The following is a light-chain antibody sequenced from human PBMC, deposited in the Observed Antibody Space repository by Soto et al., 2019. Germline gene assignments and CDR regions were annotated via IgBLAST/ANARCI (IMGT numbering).Light chain of an antibody. J-gene: IGKJ1*01. V-gene: IGKV1-6*01. CDR2: GAS. CDR3: LQDFNYPWS. Sequence: AIQMTQSPSSLSASVGDRVTITCRASQGIRSDLDWYQQKPGKVPKLLIYGASNLQRGVQSRFSGSGSGTIFTLTISSLQPEDFATYYCLQDFNYPWSFGQGNKVEIK. CDR1: QGIRSD.